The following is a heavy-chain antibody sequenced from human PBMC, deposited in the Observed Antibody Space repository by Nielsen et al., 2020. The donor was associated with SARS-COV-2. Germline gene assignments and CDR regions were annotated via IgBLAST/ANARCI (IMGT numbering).Heavy chain of an antibody. J-gene: IGHJ4*02. D-gene: IGHD3-10*01. V-gene: IGHV4-39*07. CDR2: IYYSGST. CDR3: ARDGMDYYGSGNLFDY. CDR1: GGSISSSSYY. Sequence: SETLSLTCTVSGGSISSSSYYWGWIRQPPGKGLEWIGSIYYSGSTYYNLSLKSRVTISVDTSKNQFSPKLSSVTAADTAVYYCARDGMDYYGSGNLFDYWGQGTLVTVSS.